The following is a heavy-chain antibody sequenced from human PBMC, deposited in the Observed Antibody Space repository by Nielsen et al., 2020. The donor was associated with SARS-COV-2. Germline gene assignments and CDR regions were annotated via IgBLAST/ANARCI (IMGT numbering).Heavy chain of an antibody. J-gene: IGHJ4*02. CDR3: ARGGGYKLY. Sequence: SETLSLTCAVYGGSFSGYYWSWIRQPPGKGLEWIGEINHSGSTNYNPSLKSRVTISVDTSKSQFSLKLSSVTAADTAVYYCARGGGYKLYWGQGTLVTVSS. D-gene: IGHD5-24*01. V-gene: IGHV4-34*01. CDR2: INHSGST. CDR1: GGSFSGYY.